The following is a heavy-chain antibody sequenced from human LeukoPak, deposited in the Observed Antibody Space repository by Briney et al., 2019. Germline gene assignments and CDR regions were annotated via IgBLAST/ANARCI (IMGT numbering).Heavy chain of an antibody. D-gene: IGHD1-14*01. V-gene: IGHV1-46*01. CDR3: ARGREPRNSYYYYYYMDV. J-gene: IGHJ6*03. CDR2: INPSGGST. CDR1: GHTFTSYY. Sequence: ASVKVSCKASGHTFTSYYMHWVRQAPGQGLEWMGIINPSGGSTSYAQKFQGRVTMTTDTSTSTAYMELRSLRSDDTAVYYCARGREPRNSYYYYYYMDVWGKGTTVTVSS.